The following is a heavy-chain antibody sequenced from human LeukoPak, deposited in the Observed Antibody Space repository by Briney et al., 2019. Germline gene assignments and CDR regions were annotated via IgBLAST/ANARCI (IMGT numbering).Heavy chain of an antibody. CDR1: GYTFTSYY. CDR3: ARVVTTVTPSYYYYYMDV. Sequence: ASVKVSCKASGYTFTSYYMHWVRQAPGQGLEWMGIINPSGGSTSYAQKFQGRVTMTRDTSTSTVYMELSSLRSEDTAVYYCARVVTTVTPSYYYYYMDVWGKGTTVTVSS. V-gene: IGHV1-46*01. J-gene: IGHJ6*03. D-gene: IGHD4-17*01. CDR2: INPSGGST.